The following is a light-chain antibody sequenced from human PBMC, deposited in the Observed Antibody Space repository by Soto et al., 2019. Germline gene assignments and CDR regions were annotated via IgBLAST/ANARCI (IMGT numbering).Light chain of an antibody. CDR2: KAS. V-gene: IGKV1-5*03. CDR1: QRISSW. J-gene: IGKJ2*01. Sequence: DIQMTQSPSTLSASVGDRVTITCRASQRISSWLAWHQQKPGKAPKLLIYKASSLESGVPSRFSGSGSGTEFTLTISSLQPDDFATYYCQQYSVYPYTFGQGTKLEIK. CDR3: QQYSVYPYT.